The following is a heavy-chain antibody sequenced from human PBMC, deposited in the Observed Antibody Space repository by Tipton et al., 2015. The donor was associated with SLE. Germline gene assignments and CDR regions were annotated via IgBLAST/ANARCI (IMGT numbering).Heavy chain of an antibody. V-gene: IGHV3-66*02. CDR3: ARGERRDGYNSRFGI. J-gene: IGHJ3*02. D-gene: IGHD5-24*01. CDR2: IYAGGST. CDR1: GFTVSSNY. Sequence: SLRLSCAASGFTVSSNYMNWVRQAPGKGLEWVSVIYAGGSTYYADSVKGRFTISRDNSKNTLYLQMNSLRVEDTAVYYCARGERRDGYNSRFGIWGQGTMVTVSS.